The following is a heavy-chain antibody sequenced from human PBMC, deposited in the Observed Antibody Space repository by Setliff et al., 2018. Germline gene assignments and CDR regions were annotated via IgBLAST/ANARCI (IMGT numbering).Heavy chain of an antibody. J-gene: IGHJ4*02. D-gene: IGHD2-8*01. CDR1: GYIFTDYY. CDR2: ISAYTGNT. V-gene: IGHV1-18*04. Sequence: ASVKVSCKASGYIFTDYYMHWVRQAPGQGLEWMGWISAYTGNTNYAQKLQGRVTMTTDASTNTAYMELRGLSSDDTAVYYCSRLVRYCSKTTCQTASGAEVWGQGTLVTVSS. CDR3: SRLVRYCSKTTCQTASGAEV.